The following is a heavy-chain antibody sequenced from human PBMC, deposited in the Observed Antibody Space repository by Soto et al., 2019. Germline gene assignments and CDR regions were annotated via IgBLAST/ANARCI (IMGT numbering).Heavy chain of an antibody. V-gene: IGHV1-69*13. CDR3: ARGWNDFPH. D-gene: IGHD1-1*01. CDR2: IIPVFGTA. CDR1: GGTFSSYA. Sequence: SVKVSCKASGGTFSSYAISWVRQAPGQGLECMGGIIPVFGTANYAQKFQGRVTINADESTSTVFMELSSLRSEDTAVYYCARGWNDFPHWGQGTLVTVSS. J-gene: IGHJ1*01.